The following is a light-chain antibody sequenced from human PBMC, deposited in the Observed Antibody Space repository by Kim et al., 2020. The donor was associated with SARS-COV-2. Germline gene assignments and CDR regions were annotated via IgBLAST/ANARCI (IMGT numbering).Light chain of an antibody. CDR3: QHYGSAPYS. Sequence: LSPGERATLSCRASQSTSSSYLGWYQQKPGQAPRLLIYGASSRATGIPDRFSGSGSGTDFTLTISRLEPEDFAVYYCQHYGSAPYSFGQGTKLEIK. J-gene: IGKJ2*03. CDR1: QSTSSSY. V-gene: IGKV3-20*01. CDR2: GAS.